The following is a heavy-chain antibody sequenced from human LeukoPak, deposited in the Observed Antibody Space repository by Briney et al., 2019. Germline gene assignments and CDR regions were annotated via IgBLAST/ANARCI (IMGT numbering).Heavy chain of an antibody. Sequence: NPSGTLSLTCAVSGGSISSSNWWSWVRQPPGKGLEWIGEIYHSGSTNYNPSLKSRVTISVDTSKNQFSLKLSSVTAADTAVYYCARGTNYYDSSGSSGYGMDVWGQGTTVTVSS. D-gene: IGHD3-22*01. V-gene: IGHV4-4*02. J-gene: IGHJ6*02. CDR3: ARGTNYYDSSGSSGYGMDV. CDR2: IYHSGST. CDR1: GGSISSSNW.